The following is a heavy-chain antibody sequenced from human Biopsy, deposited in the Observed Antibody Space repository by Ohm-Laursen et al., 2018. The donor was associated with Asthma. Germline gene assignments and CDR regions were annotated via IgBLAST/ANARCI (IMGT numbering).Heavy chain of an antibody. V-gene: IGHV1-18*01. CDR3: ARAVDYSHYYGIDV. Sequence: AASVKVSCKTSGYTFNSAGITWVRQAPGQGLEWMGWISVYNGNTKVAQKLQDRVTMITDTSTSTAYMELGSLRSDDTAVYFCARAVDYSHYYGIDVWGQGTTVTVS. CDR1: GYTFNSAG. D-gene: IGHD3-10*01. J-gene: IGHJ6*02. CDR2: ISVYNGNT.